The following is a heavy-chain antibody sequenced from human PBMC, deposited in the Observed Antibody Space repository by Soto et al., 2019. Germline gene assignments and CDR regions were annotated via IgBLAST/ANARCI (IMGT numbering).Heavy chain of an antibody. D-gene: IGHD6-6*01. J-gene: IGHJ6*02. CDR3: ASVGEYSSTSYYYGMDV. V-gene: IGHV1-69*13. CDR2: IIPIFGTA. CDR1: GYTFTSYG. Sequence: SVKVSCKASGYTFTSYGISLVRQAPGQGLEWMGGIIPIFGTANYAQKFQGRVTITAVESTSTAYMELSSLRSEDTAVYYCASVGEYSSTSYYYGMDVWGQGTTVTVSS.